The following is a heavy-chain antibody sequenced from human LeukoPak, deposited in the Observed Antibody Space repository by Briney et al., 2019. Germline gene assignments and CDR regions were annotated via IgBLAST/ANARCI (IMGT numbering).Heavy chain of an antibody. CDR2: ISYDGSNK. V-gene: IGHV3-30*18. Sequence: PGGPLRLSCAASGFTFSSYGMHWVRQAPGKGLVWVAVISYDGSNKYYADSVKGRFTISRDNSKNTLYLQMNSLRAEDTAVYYCAKFGTNANAFDIWGQGTMVTVSS. J-gene: IGHJ3*02. CDR1: GFTFSSYG. CDR3: AKFGTNANAFDI. D-gene: IGHD1-7*01.